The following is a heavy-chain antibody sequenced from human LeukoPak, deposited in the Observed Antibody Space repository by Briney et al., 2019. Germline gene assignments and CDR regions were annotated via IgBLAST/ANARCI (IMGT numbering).Heavy chain of an antibody. Sequence: GGSLRLSCAASGFTFSSYSMNWVRQAPGKGLEWVSSLSSSSSYIDYADSVKGRFTISRDNAKNSLYLQMNSLRAEDTAVYYCARAGRAYSSSWYWLDAWGQGTLVTVSS. CDR1: GFTFSSYS. D-gene: IGHD6-13*01. CDR3: ARAGRAYSSSWYWLDA. J-gene: IGHJ5*01. V-gene: IGHV3-21*01. CDR2: LSSSSSYI.